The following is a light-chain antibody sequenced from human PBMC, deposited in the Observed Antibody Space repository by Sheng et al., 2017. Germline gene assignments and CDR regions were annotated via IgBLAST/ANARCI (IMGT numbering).Light chain of an antibody. CDR3: LQYSDDWS. CDR2: KAS. Sequence: DIQMTQSPSSLSASVGDRVTITCRASQGISNYLGWYQQKPGKAPKLLIYKASNLESGVPSRFSGGGSGTQFTLTISNLQPDDFATYYCLQYSDDWSFGQGTKVENK. J-gene: IGKJ1*01. V-gene: IGKV1-5*03. CDR1: QGISNY.